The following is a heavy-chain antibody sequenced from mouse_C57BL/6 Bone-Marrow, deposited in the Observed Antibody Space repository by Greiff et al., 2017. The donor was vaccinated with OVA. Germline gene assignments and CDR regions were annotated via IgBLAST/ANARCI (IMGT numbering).Heavy chain of an antibody. CDR1: GYTFTSYW. J-gene: IGHJ1*03. CDR2: IDPNSGGT. V-gene: IGHV1-72*01. CDR3: ARNYGSSSKYFDV. Sequence: QVQLQQPGAELVKPGASVKLSCKASGYTFTSYWMHWVKQRPGRGIEWIGRIDPNSGGTKYNEKFKSKATLTVDKPSSTAYMQLSSLTSEDSAVYYCARNYGSSSKYFDVWGTGTTVTVSS. D-gene: IGHD1-1*01.